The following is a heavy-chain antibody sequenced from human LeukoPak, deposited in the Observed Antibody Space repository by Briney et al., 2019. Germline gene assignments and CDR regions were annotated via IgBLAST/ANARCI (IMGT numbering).Heavy chain of an antibody. D-gene: IGHD3-10*01. CDR3: AREYGASGPYYYYYYGMDV. V-gene: IGHV1-3*01. CDR2: INAGNGNT. CDR1: GYTFTSYA. J-gene: IGHJ6*02. Sequence: GASVKVSCKASGYTFTSYAMHWVRQAPGQRLEWMGWINAGNGNTKYSQKFQGRVTITRDTSASTAYMELSSLRSEDTAVYYCAREYGASGPYYYYYYGMDVWGQGTTVTVSS.